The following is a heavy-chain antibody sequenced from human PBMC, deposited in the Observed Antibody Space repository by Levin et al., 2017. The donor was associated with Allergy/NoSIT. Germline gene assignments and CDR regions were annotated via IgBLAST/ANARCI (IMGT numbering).Heavy chain of an antibody. Sequence: ASETLSLTCTISGGSITSNYWSWIRQPPGRGLEWIGYSDYTGSTNYNPSLKSRVSISVDTPKNQLSLKLSSVTAADTAVYFCARYYYGSGNNEYFDYWGQGTLVTVSS. J-gene: IGHJ4*02. D-gene: IGHD3-10*01. CDR1: GGSITSNY. V-gene: IGHV4-59*01. CDR2: SDYTGST. CDR3: ARYYYGSGNNEYFDY.